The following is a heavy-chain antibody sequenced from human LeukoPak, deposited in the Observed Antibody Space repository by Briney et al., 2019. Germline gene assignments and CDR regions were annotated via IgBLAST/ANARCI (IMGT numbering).Heavy chain of an antibody. D-gene: IGHD3-3*01. CDR2: IKEDGSEK. CDR1: GFTFSRNW. CDR3: ARVTTIFGVLKYYYYMDV. Sequence: GGSLRLSCAASGFTFSRNWMSWVRQAPGKGLEWVANIKEDGSEKYYVDSVKGRLTISRDSAKNSLYLQMNSLRAEDTAVYYCARVTTIFGVLKYYYYMDVWGKGTTVTVSS. J-gene: IGHJ6*03. V-gene: IGHV3-7*01.